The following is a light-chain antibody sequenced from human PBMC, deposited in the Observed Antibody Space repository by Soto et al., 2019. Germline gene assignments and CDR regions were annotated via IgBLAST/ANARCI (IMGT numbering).Light chain of an antibody. CDR1: QGIRND. CDR2: AAS. J-gene: IGKJ2*01. V-gene: IGKV1-6*01. CDR3: LQDYNYAYT. Sequence: AIQTTQSPSSLSASVGDRVTITCRASQGIRNDLGWYQQKPGKAPKLLIYAASSLQSGVPSRFSGSGSGTDFTLTISSLQPEDFATYYCLQDYNYAYTFGQGTKLEIK.